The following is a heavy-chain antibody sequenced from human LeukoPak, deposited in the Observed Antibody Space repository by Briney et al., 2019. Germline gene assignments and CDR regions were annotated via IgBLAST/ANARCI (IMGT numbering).Heavy chain of an antibody. Sequence: GGSLRLSCAASGFTFSSYWMSWVRQAPGKGLEWVANIKQDGSEKYDVDSVKGRFTISRDNAKNPLYLQMNSLRAEDTALYYCAKDNDSSTRWGQGTLVTVSS. CDR2: IKQDGSEK. V-gene: IGHV3-7*03. CDR3: AKDNDSSTR. J-gene: IGHJ4*02. CDR1: GFTFSSYW. D-gene: IGHD2-15*01.